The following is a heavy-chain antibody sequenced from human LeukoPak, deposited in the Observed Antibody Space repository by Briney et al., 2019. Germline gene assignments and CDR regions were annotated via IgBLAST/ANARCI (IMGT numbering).Heavy chain of an antibody. J-gene: IGHJ3*02. CDR1: GTTFPGFW. CDR2: VFPGDSET. CDR3: ARAKRHSVNYYLGAFDI. V-gene: IGHV5-51*01. Sequence: GESLKISCQGSGTTFPGFWLAWVRQLPGKGLEWIGIVFPGDSETRYNPSFEGQVTISVDNSVSTAFLQWRSLKASDTATYFCARAKRHSVNYYLGAFDIWGQGKPVTVSS. D-gene: IGHD1-26*01.